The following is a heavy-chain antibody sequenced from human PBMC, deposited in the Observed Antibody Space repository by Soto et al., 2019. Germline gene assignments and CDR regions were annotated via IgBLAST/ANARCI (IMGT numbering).Heavy chain of an antibody. V-gene: IGHV4-39*01. Sequence: ETLSLTCSVSGYSVSSSDYYWAWIRQPPGKGLEWIGSMLYSGLTYYNPSLKSRVTLSVDTSKNQFSVRLNSVTASDTAVYYCAPLSVSLSGPYGIHVWGQGTTVTVSS. D-gene: IGHD2-15*01. J-gene: IGHJ6*02. CDR2: MLYSGLT. CDR1: GYSVSSSDYY. CDR3: APLSVSLSGPYGIHV.